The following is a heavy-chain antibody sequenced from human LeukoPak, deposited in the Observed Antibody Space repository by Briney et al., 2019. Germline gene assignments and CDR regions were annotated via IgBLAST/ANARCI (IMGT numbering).Heavy chain of an antibody. CDR2: IIPIFGTA. V-gene: IGHV1-69*01. CDR1: GGTFSSYA. J-gene: IGHJ4*02. D-gene: IGHD6-19*01. CDR3: ARDLSVAGTFDY. Sequence: SVKVSCKASGGTFSSYAISWVRQAPGQGLEWMGGIIPIFGTANYAQKFQGRVTITADESTSTAYMELSSLRSVDTAVYYCARDLSVAGTFDYWGQGTLVTVSS.